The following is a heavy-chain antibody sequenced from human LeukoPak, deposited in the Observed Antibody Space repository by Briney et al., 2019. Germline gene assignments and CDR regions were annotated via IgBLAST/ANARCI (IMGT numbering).Heavy chain of an antibody. CDR3: ARARRDSGYYKVDY. CDR2: IDHSGSA. V-gene: IGHV4-34*01. Sequence: SETLSLTCAVYGGSLSGSYWSWIRQPPGKGLEWIGEIDHSGSANYNPSLKSRVTLSIDKSKNQFSLNLNSVTAADTAVYYCARARRDSGYYKVDYWGQGTLVTVSS. J-gene: IGHJ4*02. CDR1: GGSLSGSY. D-gene: IGHD3-3*01.